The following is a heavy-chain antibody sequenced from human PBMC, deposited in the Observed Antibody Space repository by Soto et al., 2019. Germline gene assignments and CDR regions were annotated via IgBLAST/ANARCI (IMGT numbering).Heavy chain of an antibody. V-gene: IGHV3-7*03. Sequence: EVQLVESGGGLVQPGGSLRLSCAASGFTFSNYWMGWVRQAPGKGLEWVANINHYGSGEYYVDSVKGRFTISRDNARNSLYLQMNSLRVEDTAVFYCARFPEYYGYSSSYPDYWGQGTLVTVSS. CDR1: GFTFSNYW. CDR2: INHYGSGE. J-gene: IGHJ4*02. CDR3: ARFPEYYGYSSSYPDY. D-gene: IGHD6-13*01.